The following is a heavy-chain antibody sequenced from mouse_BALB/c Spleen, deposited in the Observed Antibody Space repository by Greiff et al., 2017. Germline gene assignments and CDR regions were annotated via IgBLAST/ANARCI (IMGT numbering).Heavy chain of an antibody. Sequence: VQLKESGPDLVKPSQSLSLTCTVTGYSITSGYSWHWIRQFPGNKLEWMGYIHYSGSTNYNPSLKSRISITRDTSKNQFFLQLNAVTTEDTATFYCARPYGNYPYYYAMDYWGQGTTVTVSS. J-gene: IGHJ4*01. CDR1: GYSITSGYS. CDR2: IHYSGST. CDR3: ARPYGNYPYYYAMDY. V-gene: IGHV3-1*02. D-gene: IGHD2-1*01.